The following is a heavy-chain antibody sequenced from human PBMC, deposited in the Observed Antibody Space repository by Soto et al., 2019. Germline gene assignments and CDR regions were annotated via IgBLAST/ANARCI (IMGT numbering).Heavy chain of an antibody. CDR1: GFTFSSYA. V-gene: IGHV3-30-3*01. Sequence: QVQLVESGGGVVQPGRSLRLSCAASGFTFSSYAMHWVRQAPGKGPEWVAVISYDGSSKTYADSVKGQFTISRDNSKXXXXXXXXXXXXXXXXXXXXXXXXXXXXSVWSDAFDIWGQGTMVTVSS. D-gene: IGHD6-19*01. J-gene: IGHJ3*02. CDR2: ISYDGSSK. CDR3: XXXXXXXXSVWSDAFDI.